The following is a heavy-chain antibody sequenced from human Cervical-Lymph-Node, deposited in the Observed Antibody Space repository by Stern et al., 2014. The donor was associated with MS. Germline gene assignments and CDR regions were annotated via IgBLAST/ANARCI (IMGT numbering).Heavy chain of an antibody. Sequence: VQLLESGAEVKKPGASVKVSCKTSGYTFTDHHLHWVRQAPGQGLEWMGWINPSSGDTNYAQKFQGRVTVTRDTSISTAYMELYSLKSDDTAVYYCARGTLADPWGQGTLVTVSS. J-gene: IGHJ5*02. CDR1: GYTFTDHH. V-gene: IGHV1-2*02. CDR3: ARGTLADP. D-gene: IGHD3-10*01. CDR2: INPSSGDT.